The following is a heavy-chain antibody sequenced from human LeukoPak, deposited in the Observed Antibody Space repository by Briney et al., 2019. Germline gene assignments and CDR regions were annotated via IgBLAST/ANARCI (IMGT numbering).Heavy chain of an antibody. J-gene: IGHJ4*02. CDR1: GFTFNYYA. CDR3: AKARTRGCSYGSVDY. V-gene: IGHV3-30*02. Sequence: GGSLRLSCAASGFTFNYYAMHWVRQAPGKGLEWVTFIRYDGSNKYYADPVTGRFTISRDNSKNTLYLQMNSLKTEDTAVYYCAKARTRGCSYGSVDYWGQGTLVTVSS. CDR2: IRYDGSNK. D-gene: IGHD5-18*01.